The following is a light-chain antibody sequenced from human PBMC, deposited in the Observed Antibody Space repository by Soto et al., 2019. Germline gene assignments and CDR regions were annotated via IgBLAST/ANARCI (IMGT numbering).Light chain of an antibody. V-gene: IGLV1-47*02. CDR3: AAWEDSLSGNDV. J-gene: IGLJ1*01. CDR2: SNN. Sequence: QAVVTQPPSVSGTPGQRVTISCSVTSSNIGSNSVYWYQQLPGTAPKLLIYSNNQRPSGVPDRFSGSKSGTSASLAISGLRSEDEADYYCAAWEDSLSGNDVFGTGTKLTVL. CDR1: SSNIGSNS.